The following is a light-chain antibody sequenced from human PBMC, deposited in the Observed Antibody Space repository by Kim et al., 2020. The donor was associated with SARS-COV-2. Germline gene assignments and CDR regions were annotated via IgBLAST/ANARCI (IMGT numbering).Light chain of an antibody. CDR3: QKYNSAPWT. CDR2: GAS. Sequence: ASVGDRVTITCRASQDIANSLAWYQQKPGKVPKVLIYGASTLQTGVPSRFSGSGSGTEFTLTIGSLQTEDVATYYCQKYNSAPWTFGPGTKVEIK. CDR1: QDIANS. V-gene: IGKV1-27*01. J-gene: IGKJ1*01.